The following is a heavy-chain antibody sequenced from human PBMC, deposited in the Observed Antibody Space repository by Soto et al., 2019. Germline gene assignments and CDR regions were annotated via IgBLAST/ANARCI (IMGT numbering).Heavy chain of an antibody. CDR1: GFIFSDYS. CDR3: ARVYYESRGPTKYRAFDF. V-gene: IGHV3-7*01. D-gene: IGHD3-22*01. Sequence: AGGSLRLSCAASGFIFSDYSMSWVRQSPGKGLEGVANIKQDGGEEDYVDSVKGRLTISRGNAKNSLYLQMNSLRAEDTAVYYCARVYYESRGPTKYRAFDFWGQGTMVTVSS. CDR2: IKQDGGEE. J-gene: IGHJ3*01.